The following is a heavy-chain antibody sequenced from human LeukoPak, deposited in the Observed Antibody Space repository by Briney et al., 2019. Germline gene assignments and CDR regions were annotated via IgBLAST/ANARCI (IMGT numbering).Heavy chain of an antibody. D-gene: IGHD6-13*01. CDR3: ARRGMYSSSWPPYYYYGMDV. V-gene: IGHV1-2*02. Sequence: ASGKASFKASGYTFTASYMHWVPQAPGQGLDWMGWINPNSGGTNYAQKFPGRVTMTRDRSISTAYMELSRLRSDDTAVYYCARRGMYSSSWPPYYYYGMDVWGQGTTVTVSS. CDR2: INPNSGGT. J-gene: IGHJ6*02. CDR1: GYTFTASY.